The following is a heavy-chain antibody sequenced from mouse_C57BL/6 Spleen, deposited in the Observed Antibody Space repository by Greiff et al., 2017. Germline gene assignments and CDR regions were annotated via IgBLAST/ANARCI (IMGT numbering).Heavy chain of an antibody. Sequence: QVQLQQPGAELVRPGTSVKLSCKASGYTFTSYWMHWVKQRPGQGLEWIGVIDPSDSYTNYNHKFKGKATLTVDTSSSTAYMQLSSLTSEDSAVYYCARHGYDDYYAMDYWGQGTSVTVSS. CDR2: IDPSDSYT. V-gene: IGHV1-59*01. CDR1: GYTFTSYW. CDR3: ARHGYDDYYAMDY. D-gene: IGHD2-2*01. J-gene: IGHJ4*01.